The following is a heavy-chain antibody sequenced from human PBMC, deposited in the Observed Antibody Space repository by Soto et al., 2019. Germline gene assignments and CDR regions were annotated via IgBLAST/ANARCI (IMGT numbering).Heavy chain of an antibody. CDR1: GFTFSNAW. Sequence: PGGSLRLSCAASGFTFSNAWINWVRQAPGKGLEWVGRIKSKTDGGTTDFAAPVKGRFAISRDNAKNSLYLQMNSLRAEDTAVYYCARDRPNWHYGYALEAFDIWGQGTMVTVS. CDR3: ARDRPNWHYGYALEAFDI. D-gene: IGHD1-7*01. V-gene: IGHV3-15*07. CDR2: IKSKTDGGTT. J-gene: IGHJ3*02.